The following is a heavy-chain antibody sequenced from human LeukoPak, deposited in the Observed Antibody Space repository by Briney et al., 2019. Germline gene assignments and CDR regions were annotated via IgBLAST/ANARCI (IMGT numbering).Heavy chain of an antibody. V-gene: IGHV4-30-2*01. CDR3: ARVSSSSYAFNI. Sequence: SETLSLTCTVSGGSISSGGYYWSWIRQPPGKGLEWIGYIYHSGSTYYNPSLKSRVTISVDRSKNQFSLKLSSVAAADTAVYYCARVSSSSYAFNIWGQGTMVTVSS. CDR1: GGSISSGGYY. CDR2: IYHSGST. J-gene: IGHJ3*02. D-gene: IGHD6-6*01.